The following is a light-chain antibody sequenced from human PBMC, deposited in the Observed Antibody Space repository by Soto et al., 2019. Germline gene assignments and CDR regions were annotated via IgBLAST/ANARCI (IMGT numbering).Light chain of an antibody. V-gene: IGKV3-20*01. J-gene: IGKJ4*01. CDR2: GAS. Sequence: EIVLTQSPGTLSLSPRERATLSCRASQGGTSSYLAWYQQKPGQAPRLLIYGASIRATGIPDRFSGSGSGTDFTLTISRLEPEDFAVYYCQQYDSSPLTVGGGTNVEI. CDR3: QQYDSSPLT. CDR1: QGGTSSY.